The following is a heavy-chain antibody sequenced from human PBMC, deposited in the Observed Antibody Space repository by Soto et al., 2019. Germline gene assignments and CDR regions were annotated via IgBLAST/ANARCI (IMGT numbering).Heavy chain of an antibody. Sequence: SETLSLTCTVSGGSISSGGYYWSWIRQHPGKGLEWIGYIYYSGSTYYNPSLKSRVTISVDTSKNQFSLKLSSVTAADTAVYYCARAGPQLWTNWFDPWGQGTLVTVSS. CDR2: IYYSGST. D-gene: IGHD5-18*01. J-gene: IGHJ5*02. CDR1: GGSISSGGYY. CDR3: ARAGPQLWTNWFDP. V-gene: IGHV4-31*03.